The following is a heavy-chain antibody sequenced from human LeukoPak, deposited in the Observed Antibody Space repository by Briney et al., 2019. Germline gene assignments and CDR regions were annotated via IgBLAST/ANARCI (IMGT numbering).Heavy chain of an antibody. Sequence: SVKVSCKASGGTFSSYAISWVRQAPGQGLEWMGGIIPIFGTANYAQKFQGRVTITTDESTSTAYMELSSLRSEDTAVYYCARALYWNYKPANWFDPWGQGTLVTVSS. CDR1: GGTFSSYA. D-gene: IGHD1-7*01. J-gene: IGHJ5*02. CDR2: IIPIFGTA. CDR3: ARALYWNYKPANWFDP. V-gene: IGHV1-69*05.